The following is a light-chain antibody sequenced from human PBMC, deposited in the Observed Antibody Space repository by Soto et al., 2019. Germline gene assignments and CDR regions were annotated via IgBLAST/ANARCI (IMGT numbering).Light chain of an antibody. CDR1: QVVRSD. V-gene: IGKV1-17*01. CDR2: AAS. Sequence: QMTQFLSSLSASVGDRVTITCRASQVVRSDLGWYQQKPGKAPERLIYAASSFQSGVPSRYRGSGSGTKFTLTNSRLQPEDLATYYCLQHNSYPFTFGPGTKVDIK. CDR3: LQHNSYPFT. J-gene: IGKJ3*01.